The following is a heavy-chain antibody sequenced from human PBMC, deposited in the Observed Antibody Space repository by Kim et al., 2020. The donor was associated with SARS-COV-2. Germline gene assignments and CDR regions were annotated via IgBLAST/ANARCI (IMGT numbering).Heavy chain of an antibody. V-gene: IGHV4-38-2*02. D-gene: IGHD1-26*01. CDR2: IYHSGST. CDR1: GYSISSGYY. J-gene: IGHJ4*02. Sequence: SETLSLTCTVSGYSISSGYYWGWIRQPPGKGLEWIGSIYHSGSTYYNPSLKSRVTISVDTSKNQFSLKLSSVTAADTAVYYCARVVRATFDYWGQGTLVTVSS. CDR3: ARVVRATFDY.